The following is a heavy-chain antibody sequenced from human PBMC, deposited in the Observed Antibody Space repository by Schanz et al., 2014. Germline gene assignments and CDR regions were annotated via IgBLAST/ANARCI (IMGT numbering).Heavy chain of an antibody. CDR3: ARPRFDYGEVDY. Sequence: GQLAESGGGLVQPGGSLRLSCGGSGFTFSKYWMSWVRQAPGKGLEWVAVIWNNGVTKYYADSVRGRFTISRDRFQNTLYLRMSSLRAEDTAVYYCARPRFDYGEVDYWGQGTLVTVSS. CDR2: IWNNGVTK. J-gene: IGHJ4*02. CDR1: GFTFSKYW. D-gene: IGHD4-17*01. V-gene: IGHV3-33*08.